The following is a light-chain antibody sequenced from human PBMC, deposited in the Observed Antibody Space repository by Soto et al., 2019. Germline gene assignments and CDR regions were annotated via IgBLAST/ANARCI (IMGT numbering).Light chain of an antibody. CDR1: QSVSSY. J-gene: IGKJ5*01. CDR2: DAS. Sequence: IGLTQSTATLSLSPGERATLSCRASQSVSSYLAWYQQKPGQAPRLLISDASNRATGIPARFSGSGSGTDFTLTISSLEPEDFAVYYCQQRSNWPLLTFGQGTRLEIK. CDR3: QQRSNWPLLT. V-gene: IGKV3-11*01.